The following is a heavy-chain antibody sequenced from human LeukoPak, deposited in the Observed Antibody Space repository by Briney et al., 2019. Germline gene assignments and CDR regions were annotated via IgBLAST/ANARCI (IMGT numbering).Heavy chain of an antibody. J-gene: IGHJ3*02. V-gene: IGHV4-39*01. D-gene: IGHD6-6*01. CDR1: GGSISSSSYY. CDR3: AHLGGNFEYSSSGDAFDI. CDR2: IYYSGST. Sequence: PSETLSLTCTVSGGSISSSSYYWGWIRQPPGKGLEWIGSIYYSGSTYYNPSLKSRVTISVDTSKNQFSLKLSSVTAADTAVYYCAHLGGNFEYSSSGDAFDIWGQGTMVTVSS.